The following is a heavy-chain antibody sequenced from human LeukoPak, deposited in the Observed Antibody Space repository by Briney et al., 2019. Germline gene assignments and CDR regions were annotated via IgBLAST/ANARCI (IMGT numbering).Heavy chain of an antibody. CDR3: ASVYSTGWYFDY. J-gene: IGHJ4*02. CDR1: GYTFTGYY. CDR2: INPNSGGT. D-gene: IGHD6-19*01. Sequence: ASVKVSCKASGYTFTGYYMHWVRQAPGQGLEWMGWINPNSGGTNYAHNFQGRVTMTRDTSISTAYMELSRLRFEDTAIYYCASVYSTGWYFDYWGQGTLVTVSS. V-gene: IGHV1-2*02.